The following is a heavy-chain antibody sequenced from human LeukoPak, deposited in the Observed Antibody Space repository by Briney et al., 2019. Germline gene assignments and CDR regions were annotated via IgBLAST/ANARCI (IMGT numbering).Heavy chain of an antibody. D-gene: IGHD2-2*01. CDR1: GYSFTSYW. V-gene: IGHV5-51*01. CDR2: IYPGDSDT. CDR3: ARVLCSTSCYRFDY. Sequence: GESLKISCKGSGYSFTSYWIGWVRQMPRKGLEWMGIIYPGDSDTRYSPSFQGQVTISADKSISTAYLQWSSLRASDTAMYYCARVLCSTSCYRFDYWGQGTLVTVSS. J-gene: IGHJ4*02.